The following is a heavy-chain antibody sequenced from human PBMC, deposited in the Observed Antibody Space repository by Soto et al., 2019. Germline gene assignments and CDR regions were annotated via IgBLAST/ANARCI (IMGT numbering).Heavy chain of an antibody. J-gene: IGHJ4*02. CDR3: ARDRPLSRSSGWLPTFDS. V-gene: IGHV1-18*01. Sequence: QVQLVQSGAEVKKPGASVKVSCKASGYTFTSYGISWVRQAPGQGLEWMGWISAYNGNTNYAQKLQGRVTMTTDTATSTADMERRSLRSDDTAVYYWARDRPLSRSSGWLPTFDSWGQGTLVTVSS. CDR1: GYTFTSYG. D-gene: IGHD6-25*01. CDR2: ISAYNGNT.